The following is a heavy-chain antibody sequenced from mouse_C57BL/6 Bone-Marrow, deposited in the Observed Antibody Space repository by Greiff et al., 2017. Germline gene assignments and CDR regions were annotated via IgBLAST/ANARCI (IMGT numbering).Heavy chain of an antibody. Sequence: QVTLKVSGPGILQPSQTLSLTCSFSGFSLSTSNMGIGWIRQPSGKGLEWLAHIWWNDDKYYNPSLKSRLTISKDTSNNQGFLKITRVDTADTATYYCAQKGIYYYGSWYWYFDVWGTGTAVTVSS. D-gene: IGHD1-1*01. CDR2: IWWNDDK. V-gene: IGHV8-5*01. J-gene: IGHJ1*03. CDR3: AQKGIYYYGSWYWYFDV. CDR1: GFSLSTSNMG.